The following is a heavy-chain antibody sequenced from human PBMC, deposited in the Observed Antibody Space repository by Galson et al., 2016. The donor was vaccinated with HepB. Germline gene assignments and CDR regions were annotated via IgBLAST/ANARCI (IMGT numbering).Heavy chain of an antibody. D-gene: IGHD2-2*01. CDR2: IYHTGTT. J-gene: IGHJ5*02. Sequence: SETLSLTCTVSGASINDSTWWTWVRQAPGRGLEWIGEIYHTGTTNNNPFLSSRFTLSIDKSSNQFSLNLTSATAADTAGYYCARAAVVPGARMVFDPWGQGTLVTVSS. V-gene: IGHV4-4*02. CDR3: ARAAVVPGARMVFDP. CDR1: GASINDSTW.